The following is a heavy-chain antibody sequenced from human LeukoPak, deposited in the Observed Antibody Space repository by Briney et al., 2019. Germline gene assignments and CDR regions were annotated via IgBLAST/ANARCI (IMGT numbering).Heavy chain of an antibody. CDR3: ARVLESLGVCYFDY. CDR2: MNPNSGNT. CDR1: GYTFTSYD. Sequence: ASVKVSCKASGYTFTSYDINWVRQATGPGLEWMGWMNPNSGNTGYEQQFQGRVTMTRNTSISTAYMELSSLRSEDTAVYYCARVLESLGVCYFDYWGQGTLVTVSS. J-gene: IGHJ4*02. V-gene: IGHV1-8*01. D-gene: IGHD3-3*01.